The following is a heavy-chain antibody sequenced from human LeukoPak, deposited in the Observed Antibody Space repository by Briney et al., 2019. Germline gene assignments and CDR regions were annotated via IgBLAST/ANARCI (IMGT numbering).Heavy chain of an antibody. J-gene: IGHJ4*02. D-gene: IGHD6-13*01. CDR2: IYSGGST. CDR1: GFTVSSNY. V-gene: IGHV3-53*01. Sequence: GGSLRLSCAASGFTVSSNYMSWVRQAPGKGLEWVSVIYSGGSTYYADSVKGRFTISRDNSKNTLYLQMNSLRAEDTAVYYCAKSALWIAAAEIDYWGQGTLVTVSS. CDR3: AKSALWIAAAEIDY.